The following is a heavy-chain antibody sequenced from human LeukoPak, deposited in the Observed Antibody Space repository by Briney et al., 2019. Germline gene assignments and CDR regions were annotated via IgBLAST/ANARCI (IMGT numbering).Heavy chain of an antibody. V-gene: IGHV3-30*02. D-gene: IGHD6-13*01. CDR3: AKDPSAAAGTENDY. CDR2: IRYDGSNK. CDR1: GFTFSSYG. J-gene: IGHJ4*02. Sequence: GGSLRLSCAASGFTFSSYGMHWARQAPGKGLEWVAFIRYDGSNKYYADSVKGRFTISRDNSKNTLYLQMNSLRAEDTAVYYCAKDPSAAAGTENDYWGQGTLVTVSS.